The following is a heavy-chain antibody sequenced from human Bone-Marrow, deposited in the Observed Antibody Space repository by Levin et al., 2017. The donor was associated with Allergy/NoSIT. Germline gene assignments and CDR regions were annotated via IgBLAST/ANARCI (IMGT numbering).Heavy chain of an antibody. CDR1: GFTFGDYA. D-gene: IGHD6-19*01. CDR2: IRSKDYDETP. Sequence: QPGGSLRLSCTASGFTFGDYAMSWFRQAPGKGLEWIGFIRSKDYDETPEYAASVKGRFTISSDDSKSIAYLHMNSLKTEVTAVYYCARGALAVAFWGPGTLVIVSS. V-gene: IGHV3-49*03. CDR3: ARGALAVAF. J-gene: IGHJ2*01.